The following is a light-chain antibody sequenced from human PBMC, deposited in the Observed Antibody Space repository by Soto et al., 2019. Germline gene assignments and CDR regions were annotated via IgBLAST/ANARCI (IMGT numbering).Light chain of an antibody. Sequence: EIVLTQSPGTLSLSPGERATLSCRASQSVSSSYLAWYQQKPGQAPRLLIYGASSRATGIPDRFSGSGSGTDFNLTISRLEPEDFAVYYCQQYGRSQAFGQGTKVEIK. CDR1: QSVSSSY. V-gene: IGKV3-20*01. J-gene: IGKJ1*01. CDR2: GAS. CDR3: QQYGRSQA.